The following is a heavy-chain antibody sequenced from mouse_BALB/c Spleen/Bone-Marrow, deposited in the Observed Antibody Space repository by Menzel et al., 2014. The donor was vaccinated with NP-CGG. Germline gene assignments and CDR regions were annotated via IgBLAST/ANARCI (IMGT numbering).Heavy chain of an antibody. J-gene: IGHJ3*01. D-gene: IGHD2-4*01. CDR3: ARRGDYDWFAY. CDR1: EYEFPSHD. CDR2: INSDGGSI. Sequence: EVKLMESGGGLVQPGESLKPSCESNEYEFPSHDMSWVRKTPEKRLELVAAINSDGGSIYYPDTMERRFIISRDNTKKTLYLQMSSLRSEDTALYYCARRGDYDWFAYWGQGTQVTVSA. V-gene: IGHV5-2*01.